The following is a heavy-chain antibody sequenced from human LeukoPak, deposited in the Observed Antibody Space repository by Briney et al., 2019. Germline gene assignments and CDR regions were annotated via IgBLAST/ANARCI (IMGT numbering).Heavy chain of an antibody. J-gene: IGHJ4*02. Sequence: ASVKVSCKASGYTFTGYYMHWVRQAPGQGLEWMGWINPNSGGTNYAQKFQGRVTMTRDTSISTAYMELSRLRSDDTAVYYCASTPGIAVAVYAYWGQGTLVTVSS. CDR1: GYTFTGYY. CDR2: INPNSGGT. CDR3: ASTPGIAVAVYAY. V-gene: IGHV1-2*02. D-gene: IGHD6-19*01.